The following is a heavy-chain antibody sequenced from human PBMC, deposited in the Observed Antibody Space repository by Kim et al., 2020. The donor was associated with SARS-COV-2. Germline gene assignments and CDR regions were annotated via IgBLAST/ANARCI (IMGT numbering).Heavy chain of an antibody. J-gene: IGHJ4*02. Sequence: YSPSFQGQVTISADRSISTAYLQWSSLKASDTSMYYCARGLAVAGSGGDYWGQGTLVTVSS. V-gene: IGHV5-51*01. CDR3: ARGLAVAGSGGDY. D-gene: IGHD6-19*01.